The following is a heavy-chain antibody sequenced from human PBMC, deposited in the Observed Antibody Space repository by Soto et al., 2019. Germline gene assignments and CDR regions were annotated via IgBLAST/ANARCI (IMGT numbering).Heavy chain of an antibody. CDR3: ARGFLLYSRWKQQLAQFDY. D-gene: IGHD6-13*01. V-gene: IGHV3-48*03. CDR2: ISSSGSTI. Sequence: PGGSLRLSCAASGFTFSSYEMNWVRQAPGKGLEWVSYISSSGSTIYYADSVKGRFTISRDNAKNSLYLQMNSLRAEDTAVYYCARGFLLYSRWKQQLAQFDYWGQGTLVTVSS. CDR1: GFTFSSYE. J-gene: IGHJ4*02.